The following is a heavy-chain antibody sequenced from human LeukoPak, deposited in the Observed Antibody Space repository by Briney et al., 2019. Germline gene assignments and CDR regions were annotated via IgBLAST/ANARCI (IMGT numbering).Heavy chain of an antibody. J-gene: IGHJ4*02. CDR3: ARVSYYYDSSGSLGY. Sequence: ASVKVSCKAAGYTFTGYYMHWVRQDPGQGLEWMGWINPNSGGTNYAQKFQGRVTMTRDTSISTAYMELSKLRSDDTAVYYCARVSYYYDSSGSLGYWGQGTLVTVSS. CDR2: INPNSGGT. V-gene: IGHV1-2*02. CDR1: GYTFTGYY. D-gene: IGHD3-22*01.